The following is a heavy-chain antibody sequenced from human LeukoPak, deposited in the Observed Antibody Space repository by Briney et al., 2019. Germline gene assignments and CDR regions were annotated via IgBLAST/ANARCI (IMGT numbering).Heavy chain of an antibody. CDR1: GGSFSGYY. D-gene: IGHD3-10*01. V-gene: IGHV4-34*01. Sequence: SXTLSLTCAVYGGSFSGYYWSWIRQPPGKGMEWVGEINHSGSTNYNPSLKSRVTISVDTSKKQFSLKLSSVTAADTAVYYCARGRRGSLVRGMPYNWFDPWGQGTLVTVSS. CDR2: INHSGST. CDR3: ARGRRGSLVRGMPYNWFDP. J-gene: IGHJ5*02.